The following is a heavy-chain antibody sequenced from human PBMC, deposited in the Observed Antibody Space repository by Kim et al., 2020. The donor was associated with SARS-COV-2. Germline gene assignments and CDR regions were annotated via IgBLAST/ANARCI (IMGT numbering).Heavy chain of an antibody. CDR1: GDSIDNGHR. D-gene: IGHD3-16*02. V-gene: IGHV4-38-2*02. CDR3: ARGFYRVGPGLF. CDR2: IYHSGTA. J-gene: IGHJ4*03. Sequence: SETLSLTCTVSGDSIDNGHRWGWVRQTPGKGLEWIGSIYHSGTAYYNLSLKSRVIMSVDPSKYQFSLRLTSMSAADTGVYYCARGFYRVGPGLFWVPGTL.